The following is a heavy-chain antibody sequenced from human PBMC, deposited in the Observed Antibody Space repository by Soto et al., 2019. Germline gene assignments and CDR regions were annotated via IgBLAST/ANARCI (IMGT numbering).Heavy chain of an antibody. D-gene: IGHD6-19*01. V-gene: IGHV1-18*04. Sequence: QVQLVQSGAELKKPGASVKVSCKASGYSFTSYGISWVRQAPGQGLEWMGWISAYNGNTNYAQKLQGRVTMTTDTSTSTAYMELRSLRSDDTAAYYCAKTTSLAVAAPFDYWGQGTLVTVSS. CDR2: ISAYNGNT. CDR3: AKTTSLAVAAPFDY. J-gene: IGHJ4*02. CDR1: GYSFTSYG.